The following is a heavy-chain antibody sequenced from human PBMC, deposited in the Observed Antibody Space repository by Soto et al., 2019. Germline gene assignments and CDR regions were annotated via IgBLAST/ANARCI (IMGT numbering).Heavy chain of an antibody. CDR2: ISAYNGNT. Sequence: ASVKVSFKASGYAFTSYGISRVQKAPGQELEWTGWISAYNGNTNYAQKLQGRVTMTTDTSTSTACMELRSLRSDDTAVYYCARTYYDILTGYYYYFDYWGQGTLVTVSS. CDR3: ARTYYDILTGYYYYFDY. V-gene: IGHV1-18*01. CDR1: GYAFTSYG. D-gene: IGHD3-9*01. J-gene: IGHJ4*02.